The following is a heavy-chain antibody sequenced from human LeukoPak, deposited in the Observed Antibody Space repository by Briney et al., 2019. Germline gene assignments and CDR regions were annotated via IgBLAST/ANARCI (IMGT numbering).Heavy chain of an antibody. CDR2: ISGGGGST. CDR1: GFTLRSYA. D-gene: IGHD3-16*01. V-gene: IGHV3-23*01. Sequence: GGSLRLSCAASGFTLRSYAMSWVRQAPGKGLEWVSAISGGGGSTFYADSVRGRFTISRDNSKNTLYLQMNSLRADDTAVYYCAKNPALFRGGGYYFDYWGQGTLVTVSS. J-gene: IGHJ4*02. CDR3: AKNPALFRGGGYYFDY.